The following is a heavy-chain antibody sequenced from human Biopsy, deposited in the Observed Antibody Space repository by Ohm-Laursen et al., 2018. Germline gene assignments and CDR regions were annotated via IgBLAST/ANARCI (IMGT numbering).Heavy chain of an antibody. CDR2: IYYSGST. V-gene: IGHV4-59*01. J-gene: IGHJ6*02. D-gene: IGHD2/OR15-2a*01. CDR3: ARATNSTGWPYYYFYGMDV. CDR1: GESFNGYY. Sequence: GTLSLTCAVYGESFNGYYWSWIRRTPGKGLEWIGYIYYSGSTNYNPSLKSRVTISVDTSKNQFSLRLNSVTAADTAVYYCARATNSTGWPYYYFYGMDVWGQGTTVTVSS.